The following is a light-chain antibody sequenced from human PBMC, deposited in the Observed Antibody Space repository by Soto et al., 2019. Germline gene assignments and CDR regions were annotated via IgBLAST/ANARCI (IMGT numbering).Light chain of an antibody. V-gene: IGKV2-28*01. CDR1: QSLLHSNGYNY. Sequence: IVMTQSPLSLPVTPGEPASISCRSSQSLLHSNGYNYLDWYLQKPGQSPQLLIYLGSNRASGVPDRFSGSGSGTDFTLKISRVEAEDVGVYYCMQALQTPLTFGQGTKVDIK. CDR2: LGS. CDR3: MQALQTPLT. J-gene: IGKJ1*01.